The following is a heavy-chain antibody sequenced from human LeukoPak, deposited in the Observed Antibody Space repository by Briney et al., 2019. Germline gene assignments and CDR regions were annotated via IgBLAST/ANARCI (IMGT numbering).Heavy chain of an antibody. D-gene: IGHD1-7*01. CDR1: GFTFDDYA. CDR3: AGGTTYYYYYMDV. V-gene: IGHV3-9*01. CDR2: ISWNSGSI. J-gene: IGHJ6*03. Sequence: GGSLRLSCAASGFTFDDYAMHWVRQAPGKGLEWVSGISWNSGSIGYADSVKGRFTISRDNAKNSLYLQMNSLRAEDTAVYYCAGGTTYYYYYMDVWGKGTTVTVSS.